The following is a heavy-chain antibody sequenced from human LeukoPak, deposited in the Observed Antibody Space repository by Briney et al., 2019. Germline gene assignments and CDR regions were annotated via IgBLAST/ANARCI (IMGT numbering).Heavy chain of an antibody. CDR1: GFTFSSYA. CDR2: ISGSDGST. D-gene: IGHD5-18*01. V-gene: IGHV3-23*01. J-gene: IGHJ6*03. Sequence: GGSLRLSCAASGFTFSSYAMSWVRQAPGKGLEWVSAISGSDGSTYYADSVKGRSTISRDNSKNTLYLQMNSLRAEDTAVYYCAMGYSYGYYYYYMDVWGKGTTVTISS. CDR3: AMGYSYGYYYYYMDV.